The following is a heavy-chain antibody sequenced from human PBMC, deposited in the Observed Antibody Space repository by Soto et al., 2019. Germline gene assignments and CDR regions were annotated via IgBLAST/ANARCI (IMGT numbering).Heavy chain of an antibody. V-gene: IGHV1-18*01. CDR1: GYTFTSYG. CDR2: ISAYNGNT. CDR3: ASENNYYDSSCYYAGPMGYFQH. J-gene: IGHJ1*01. Sequence: ASVKVSCKASGYTFTSYGISWVRQAPGQGLEWMGWISAYNGNTNYAQKLQGRVPKTTDTSTSTANMELRNLRSYDTAVYYGASENNYYDSSCYYAGPMGYFQHWGQGTLVTVSS. D-gene: IGHD3-22*01.